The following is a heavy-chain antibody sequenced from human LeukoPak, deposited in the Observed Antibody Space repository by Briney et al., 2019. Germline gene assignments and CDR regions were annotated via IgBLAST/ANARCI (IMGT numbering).Heavy chain of an antibody. D-gene: IGHD6-19*01. Sequence: PGGSLRLSCAVSGFSVSNSGMSWVRQAPGKGLEWISAISVDGETAYYAGSVKGRFIISRDNSKNTLYLQLSSLRDEDTAVYYCAQGYLSGWYPHWGQGSLVSVSS. J-gene: IGHJ4*02. CDR2: ISVDGETA. CDR1: GFSVSNSG. V-gene: IGHV3-23*01. CDR3: AQGYLSGWYPH.